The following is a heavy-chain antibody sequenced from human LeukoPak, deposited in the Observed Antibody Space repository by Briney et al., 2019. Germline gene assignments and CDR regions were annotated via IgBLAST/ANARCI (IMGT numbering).Heavy chain of an antibody. Sequence: ASVKVSCKASGYTFTGYYMHWVRQAPGQGLEWMGWINPNSGGTNYAQKFQGRVTMTRDTSISTAYMELSRLRSDDTAVYYCARGSAEKDYDSSGFDHWGQGTLVTVSS. J-gene: IGHJ4*02. V-gene: IGHV1-2*02. CDR3: ARGSAEKDYDSSGFDH. D-gene: IGHD3-22*01. CDR2: INPNSGGT. CDR1: GYTFTGYY.